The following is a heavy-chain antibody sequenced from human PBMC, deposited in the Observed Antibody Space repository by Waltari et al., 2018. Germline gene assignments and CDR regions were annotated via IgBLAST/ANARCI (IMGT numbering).Heavy chain of an antibody. Sequence: VQLVASGGGVVQPGGSLRLSCAASGFTFSSYAMLWVPPAPGKGRGWGVVISYDGRNKDHADSVKGGFTIPRDNSKNTLDLQMNGLRAEDTVVYYCARGPAPWVVATSIDYWGQGTLVTVSS. V-gene: IGHV3-30*04. CDR3: ARGPAPWVVATSIDY. D-gene: IGHD5-12*01. CDR1: GFTFSSYA. J-gene: IGHJ4*02. CDR2: ISYDGRNK.